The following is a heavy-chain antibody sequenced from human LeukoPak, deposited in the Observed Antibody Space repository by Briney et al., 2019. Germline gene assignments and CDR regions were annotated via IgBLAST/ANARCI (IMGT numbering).Heavy chain of an antibody. CDR1: GFTFSSYA. CDR3: AKEDPGENYDFWSGYYPHDAFDI. V-gene: IGHV3-23*01. D-gene: IGHD3-3*01. CDR2: ISGSGGST. Sequence: GGSLRLSCAASGFTFSSYAMSWVRQAPGKGLEWVSAISGSGGSTYYADSVKGRLTISRDNSKNTLYLQMNSLRAEDTAVYYCAKEDPGENYDFWSGYYPHDAFDIWGQGTMVTVSA. J-gene: IGHJ3*02.